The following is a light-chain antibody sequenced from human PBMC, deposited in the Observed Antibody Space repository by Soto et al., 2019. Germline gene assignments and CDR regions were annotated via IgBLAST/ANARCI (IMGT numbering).Light chain of an antibody. V-gene: IGKV3-11*01. CDR1: QSVSKS. CDR2: TTS. J-gene: IGKJ3*01. Sequence: EIVLTQSPATLSLSPGERATLSCRASQSVSKSLAWYQQKPGQAPRLLIYTTSTRATGIPARFSGSGSRTAFTLIIISLDPSDFVVYYCHQGNNWRIFTFGRGTKVDIK. CDR3: HQGNNWRIFT.